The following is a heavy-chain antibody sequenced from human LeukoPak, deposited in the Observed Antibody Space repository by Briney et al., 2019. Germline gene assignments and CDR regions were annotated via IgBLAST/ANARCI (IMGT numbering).Heavy chain of an antibody. Sequence: PSGTLSLTCAVSGGSISSSNWWSWVRQPPGKGLEWIGEIYHSGSTNYNPSLKSRVTISVDTSKNQFSLKLSSVTAADTAVYYCAREDTAMVGFDYWGQGTLVTVSS. CDR3: AREDTAMVGFDY. D-gene: IGHD5-18*01. CDR2: IYHSGST. CDR1: GGSISSSNW. J-gene: IGHJ4*02. V-gene: IGHV4-4*02.